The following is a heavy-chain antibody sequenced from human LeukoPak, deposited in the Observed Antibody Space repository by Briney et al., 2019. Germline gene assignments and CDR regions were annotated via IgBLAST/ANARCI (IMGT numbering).Heavy chain of an antibody. J-gene: IGHJ4*02. Sequence: GGSLRLSCAASGFTFSSYWMHWVRQAPGKGLVWVSRINSDGNSTNYADSVKGRFTISRDNAKNTLYLQMNSLRAEDMAVYFCARVLDGSGSRSFDYWGQGTLVTVSS. CDR2: INSDGNST. CDR1: GFTFSSYW. D-gene: IGHD3-10*01. CDR3: ARVLDGSGSRSFDY. V-gene: IGHV3-74*01.